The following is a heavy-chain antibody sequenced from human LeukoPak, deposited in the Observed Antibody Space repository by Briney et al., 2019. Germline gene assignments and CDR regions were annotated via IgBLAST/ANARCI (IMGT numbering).Heavy chain of an antibody. V-gene: IGHV1-2*02. CDR1: GYTXTGYF. CDR3: AKGDWNSFDF. D-gene: IGHD1-7*01. CDR2: INPNSGDT. Sequence: GASVKVSCKASGYTXTGYFMHWVRQAPGQGLEWMGWINPNSGDTNYAQKFQGRVTMTRDTSISTAYMELSSLRYDDTAVYYCAKGDWNSFDFWGQGSLVTVSS. J-gene: IGHJ4*02.